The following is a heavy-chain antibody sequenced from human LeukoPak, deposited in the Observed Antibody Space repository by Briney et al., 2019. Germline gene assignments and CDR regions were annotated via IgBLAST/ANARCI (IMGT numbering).Heavy chain of an antibody. CDR1: GVSISSSAYY. D-gene: IGHD6-19*01. J-gene: IGHJ4*02. CDR3: ARRNGCGWCSRSSSFDY. Sequence: SETLSLTCTVSGVSISSSAYYWGWIRQPPGKGLECIGSIYYSGSTYYNPSLKSRVTISVDTSKNQFSLKLSSVTAADTAVYYCARRNGCGWCSRSSSFDYWGQGTLVTVSS. V-gene: IGHV4-39*01. CDR2: IYYSGST.